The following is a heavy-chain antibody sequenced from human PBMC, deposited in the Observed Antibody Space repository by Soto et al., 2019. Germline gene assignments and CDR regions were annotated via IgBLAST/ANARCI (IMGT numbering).Heavy chain of an antibody. CDR3: AKGRDNWNYFPTDS. CDR1: GFIFSNYV. J-gene: IGHJ4*02. D-gene: IGHD1-7*01. Sequence: GGSLRLSCAGSGFIFSNYVLNWVRQAPGRGLEWVSSISGNGRATYYAESVKGRFTISRDNSKDTVFLQMNGLTAEDTAVYFCAKGRDNWNYFPTDSWGQGTVVTVSS. CDR2: ISGNGRAT. V-gene: IGHV3-23*01.